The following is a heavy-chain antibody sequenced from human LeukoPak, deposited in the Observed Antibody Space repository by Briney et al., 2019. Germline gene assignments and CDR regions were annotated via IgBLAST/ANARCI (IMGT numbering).Heavy chain of an antibody. Sequence: GGSLRLSCAASGFTFSSYAMHWVRQAPGKGLEWVAVISYDGSNKYYADSVKGRFTISRDNSKNTLYLQMNSLRAEDTAVYYCARELHYIVATRWEAFDYWGQGTLVTVSS. CDR1: GFTFSSYA. CDR3: ARELHYIVATRWEAFDY. CDR2: ISYDGSNK. D-gene: IGHD5-12*01. V-gene: IGHV3-30-3*01. J-gene: IGHJ4*02.